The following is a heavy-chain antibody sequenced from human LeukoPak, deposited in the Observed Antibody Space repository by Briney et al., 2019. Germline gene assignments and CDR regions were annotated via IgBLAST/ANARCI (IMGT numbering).Heavy chain of an antibody. D-gene: IGHD2-2*01. CDR1: GYTLTELS. Sequence: ASVKVSCKVSGYTLTELSMHWVRQAPGKGLEWMGGFDPEDGETIYAQKFQGRVTMTEDTSTDTAYMELSSLRSEDTAVYYCARGRSHVAGYCSSTSCSWAYNWFDPWGQGTLVTVSS. J-gene: IGHJ5*02. CDR2: FDPEDGET. CDR3: ARGRSHVAGYCSSTSCSWAYNWFDP. V-gene: IGHV1-24*01.